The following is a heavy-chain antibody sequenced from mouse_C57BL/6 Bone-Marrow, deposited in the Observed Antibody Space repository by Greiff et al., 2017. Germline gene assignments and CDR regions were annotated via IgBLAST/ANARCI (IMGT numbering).Heavy chain of an antibody. J-gene: IGHJ2*01. V-gene: IGHV1-26*01. CDR3: ARDYYGSSWYFDY. D-gene: IGHD1-1*01. CDR1: GYTFTDYY. CDR2: INPNNGGT. Sequence: EVQLQQSGPELVKPGASVKISCKASGYTFTDYYMNWVKQSHGKSLEWIGDINPNNGGTSYNQKIKGKATLTVDKSSSTAYMELRSLTSEDSAVYYCARDYYGSSWYFDYWGQGTILTVSS.